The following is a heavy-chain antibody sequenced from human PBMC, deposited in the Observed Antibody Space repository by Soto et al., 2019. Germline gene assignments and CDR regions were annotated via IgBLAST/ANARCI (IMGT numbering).Heavy chain of an antibody. D-gene: IGHD3-22*01. CDR1: GGTFSSYS. J-gene: IGHJ4*02. CDR3: ANRRDSSGYCFDY. V-gene: IGHV1-69*13. Sequence: GASVKVSCKASGGTFSSYSFSWVRQAPGQGLEWMGGFSPIFGAANYAQNFQDRVTITADESTSTAYMELSSLRSEDTAVYYCANRRDSSGYCFDYWGQGTLVTVSS. CDR2: FSPIFGAA.